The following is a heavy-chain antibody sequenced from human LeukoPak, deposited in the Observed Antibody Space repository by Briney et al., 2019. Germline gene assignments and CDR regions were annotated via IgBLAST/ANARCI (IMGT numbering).Heavy chain of an antibody. CDR1: RFTFSSYG. Sequence: QPGGSLRLSCAASRFTFSSYGMHWVRQAPGKGLEWVAFIRYDGSNKYYADSVKGRFTISRDNSKNTLYLQMNSLRAEDTAVYYCARDPGRRVVVVVAARPYYFDYWGQGTLVTVSS. CDR2: IRYDGSNK. D-gene: IGHD2-15*01. CDR3: ARDPGRRVVVVVAARPYYFDY. J-gene: IGHJ4*02. V-gene: IGHV3-30*02.